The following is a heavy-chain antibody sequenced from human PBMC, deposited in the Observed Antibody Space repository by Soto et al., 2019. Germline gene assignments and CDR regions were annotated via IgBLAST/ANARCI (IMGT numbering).Heavy chain of an antibody. CDR3: ARDLRFPGYYYYMDV. Sequence: GGSLRLSCAASGFTFSSYWMHWVRQAPGKGLVWVSRINSDGSSTSYADSVKGRFTISRDNAKNTLYLQMNSLRAEDTAVYYCARDLRFPGYYYYMDVWGKGTTGTVSS. CDR1: GFTFSSYW. D-gene: IGHD3-3*01. J-gene: IGHJ6*03. V-gene: IGHV3-74*01. CDR2: INSDGSST.